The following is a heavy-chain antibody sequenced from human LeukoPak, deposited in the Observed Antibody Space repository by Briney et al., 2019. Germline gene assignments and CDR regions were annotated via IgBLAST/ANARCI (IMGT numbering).Heavy chain of an antibody. J-gene: IGHJ4*02. CDR2: VGPGGSSI. CDR1: GFIFNDYT. D-gene: IGHD3-3*01. V-gene: IGHV3-21*01. CDR3: ARGHDTIYGVLYPLAY. Sequence: GGSLRLSCAASGFIFNDYTMNWVRQAPGKGLEWVSSVGPGGSSIDYADSLKGRFTISRDNAKNSLYLQMSSLRVEDTAVYFCARGHDTIYGVLYPLAYWGQGTLVTVSS.